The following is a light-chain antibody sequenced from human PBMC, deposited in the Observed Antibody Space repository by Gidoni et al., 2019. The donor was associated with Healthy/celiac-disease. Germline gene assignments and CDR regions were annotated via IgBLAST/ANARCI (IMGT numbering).Light chain of an antibody. CDR3: QQYNNWSAT. J-gene: IGKJ1*01. CDR2: GAS. Sequence: PGERATLSCRASQSVSSNLAWYQQKPGQAPRLLIYGASTRATGIPARFSGSGSGTEFTLTISSLQSEDFAVYYCQQYNNWSATFGQGTKVEIK. CDR1: QSVSSN. V-gene: IGKV3-15*01.